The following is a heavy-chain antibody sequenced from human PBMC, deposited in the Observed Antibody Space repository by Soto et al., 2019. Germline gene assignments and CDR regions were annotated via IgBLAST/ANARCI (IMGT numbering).Heavy chain of an antibody. CDR1: GASLDSTNYY. CDR2: IYYGGIT. V-gene: IGHV4-30-4*01. Sequence: SETLSLTCTVSGASLDSTNYYWIWIRQPPGKGLEWIGYIYYGGITYYNPSLKSRLTMSRDTSKYEFSLRLPSVTVADSAGYYCAREIESYHRGAYDSYSIDSCGQGTQVTVSS. CDR3: AREIESYHRGAYDSYSIDS. J-gene: IGHJ4*02. D-gene: IGHD2-15*01.